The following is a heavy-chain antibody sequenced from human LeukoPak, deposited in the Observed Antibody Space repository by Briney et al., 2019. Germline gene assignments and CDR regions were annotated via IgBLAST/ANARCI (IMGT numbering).Heavy chain of an antibody. CDR2: ITGSGSFV. Sequence: GGSLRLSCAASGFTFSSYIMNWVRQAPGKGLEWVSSITGSGSFVYYADSVKGRFTISRDNAKNSLFLQMNSLRAEDTAVYYCARDSSGPWFDPWGQGTLVTVSS. CDR3: ARDSSGPWFDP. J-gene: IGHJ5*02. CDR1: GFTFSSYI. V-gene: IGHV3-21*01. D-gene: IGHD6-6*01.